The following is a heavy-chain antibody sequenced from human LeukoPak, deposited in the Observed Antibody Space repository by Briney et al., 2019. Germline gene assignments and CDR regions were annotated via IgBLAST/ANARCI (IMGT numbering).Heavy chain of an antibody. V-gene: IGHV4-59*01. Sequence: SGTLSLTCTVSGGSISSYYWSWIRQPPGKGLEWIGYIYYSGSTNYNPSLKSRVTISVDTSKNQFSLKLSSVTAADTAVYYCARVCSSTSCYFGAFDIWGQGTMVTVSS. D-gene: IGHD2-2*01. CDR1: GGSISSYY. CDR2: IYYSGST. CDR3: ARVCSSTSCYFGAFDI. J-gene: IGHJ3*02.